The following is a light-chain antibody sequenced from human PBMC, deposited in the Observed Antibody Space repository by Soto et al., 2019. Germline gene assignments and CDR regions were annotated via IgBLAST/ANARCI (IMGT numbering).Light chain of an antibody. Sequence: ETVMTQSPATLSLTPEERATLSCRASQSVSSKLVWYQQKPGQAPRFLIYGASTRATGIPARFRGSGSGTEFTLTIDSLQSEDFAVYYCQQYNYWPPAFGGGSNVDIK. J-gene: IGKJ4*01. CDR2: GAS. CDR1: QSVSSK. CDR3: QQYNYWPPA. V-gene: IGKV3-15*01.